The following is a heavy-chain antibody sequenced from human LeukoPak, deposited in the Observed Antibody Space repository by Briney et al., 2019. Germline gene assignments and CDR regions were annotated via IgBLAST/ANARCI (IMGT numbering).Heavy chain of an antibody. CDR2: ISYDGSNK. CDR3: AKVFESVVTPNDY. J-gene: IGHJ4*02. D-gene: IGHD4-23*01. V-gene: IGHV3-30*18. Sequence: GGSLRLSCAASGFTFSSYGMHWVRQAPGKGLEWVAVISYDGSNKYYADSVKGRFTISRDNSKNTLYLQMNSLRAEDTAVYYCAKVFESVVTPNDYWGQGTLVTVSS. CDR1: GFTFSSYG.